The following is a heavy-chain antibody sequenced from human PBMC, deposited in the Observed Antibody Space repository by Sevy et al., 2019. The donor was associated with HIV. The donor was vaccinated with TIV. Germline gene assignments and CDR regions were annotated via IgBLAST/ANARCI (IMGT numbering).Heavy chain of an antibody. Sequence: SETLSLTCTVPGGSFSTYSWNWIRQSPGKGLEWIGYIYDSGHTNYNPSLKSRVTISVDTSKNQFSLKLNSVTAADTAVYYCAREKGTVTILSAFDIWGQGTRVTVSS. D-gene: IGHD4-17*01. V-gene: IGHV4-59*01. CDR3: AREKGTVTILSAFDI. CDR2: IYDSGHT. CDR1: GGSFSTYS. J-gene: IGHJ3*02.